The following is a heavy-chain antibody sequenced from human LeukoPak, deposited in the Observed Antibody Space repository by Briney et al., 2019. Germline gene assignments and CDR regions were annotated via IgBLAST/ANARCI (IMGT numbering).Heavy chain of an antibody. Sequence: SETLSLTCTVSGDYFTSVTDYWAWIRQPPGKGLEWIASGDYSGGTYYNPSLESRVAISADMSKNQISLKLPSVTGADTAVYYCAGERGEEYSSGWYKTNFFDNWGQGIRVTVSS. CDR1: GDYFTSVTDY. J-gene: IGHJ4*02. D-gene: IGHD6-19*01. CDR3: AGERGEEYSSGWYKTNFFDN. CDR2: GDYSGGT. V-gene: IGHV4-39*07.